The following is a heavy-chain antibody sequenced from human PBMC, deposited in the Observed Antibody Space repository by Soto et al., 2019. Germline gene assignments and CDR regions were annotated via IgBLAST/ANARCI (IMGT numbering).Heavy chain of an antibody. CDR1: GFTFSSYA. D-gene: IGHD4-17*01. Sequence: PGGSLRLSCAASGFTFSSYAMSWVRQAPGKGLEWVSAISGSGGSTYYADSVKGRFTISRDNSKNTLYLQMNSLRAEDTAVYYCAKDRPVLHDYGDYAFDYWGQGTLVTVSS. CDR3: AKDRPVLHDYGDYAFDY. J-gene: IGHJ4*02. V-gene: IGHV3-23*01. CDR2: ISGSGGST.